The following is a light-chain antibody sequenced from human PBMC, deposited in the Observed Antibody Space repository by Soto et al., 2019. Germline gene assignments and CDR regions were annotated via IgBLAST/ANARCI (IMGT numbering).Light chain of an antibody. Sequence: EIVLTQSPATLSLSPGERATLSCRASQSVDSYLAWFQQKPGQAPRLLIYDASNRATGIPARFSGSGSGTDFTLTISSLEPEDFAVYYCQQRSNWPPFFGQGTRLEI. CDR2: DAS. CDR1: QSVDSY. CDR3: QQRSNWPPF. J-gene: IGKJ5*01. V-gene: IGKV3-11*01.